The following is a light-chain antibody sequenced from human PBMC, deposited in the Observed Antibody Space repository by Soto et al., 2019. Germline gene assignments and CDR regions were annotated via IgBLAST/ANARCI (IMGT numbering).Light chain of an antibody. J-gene: IGLJ2*01. CDR3: ISYTSSTTHVV. Sequence: QSVLTQPASVSGSPGQSITISCTGTSSDVGSYKYVSWYQQHPGKAPKLMIYDVSNRPSGVSNRFSGSKSGNTASLTISGLQAEDEADYYCISYTSSTTHVVFGGGTKVTVL. CDR2: DVS. CDR1: SSDVGSYKY. V-gene: IGLV2-14*01.